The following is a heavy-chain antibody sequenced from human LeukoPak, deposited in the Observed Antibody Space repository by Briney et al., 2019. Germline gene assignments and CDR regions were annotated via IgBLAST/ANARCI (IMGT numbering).Heavy chain of an antibody. V-gene: IGHV3-23*01. J-gene: IGHJ4*02. CDR3: AKDILDCSGGSCYWNFDY. Sequence: GGSLRLSCAASGFTFSSYAMSWVRQAPGKGLEWVSAISGSGGSTYYADSVKGRFTISRDNSKNTLYLQMNSLRAEDTVVYYCAKDILDCSGGSCYWNFDYWGQGTLVTVSS. CDR1: GFTFSSYA. CDR2: ISGSGGST. D-gene: IGHD2-15*01.